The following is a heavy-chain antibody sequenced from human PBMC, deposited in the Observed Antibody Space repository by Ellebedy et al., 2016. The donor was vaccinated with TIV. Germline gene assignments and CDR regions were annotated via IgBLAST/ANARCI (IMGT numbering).Heavy chain of an antibody. CDR2: IYYTGTT. CDR1: GGAVRSGTYN. V-gene: IGHV4-61*01. J-gene: IGHJ4*02. CDR3: ARGGGDSGAYYFDF. Sequence: MPSETLSLTCIVSGGAVRSGTYNWNWVRQSPGKGLEWIGHIYYTGTTNYNPSLKSLVIISEDASGTLFSLTLTAVTAADTAVYYCARGGGDSGAYYFDFWGQGALVTVSS. D-gene: IGHD2-15*01.